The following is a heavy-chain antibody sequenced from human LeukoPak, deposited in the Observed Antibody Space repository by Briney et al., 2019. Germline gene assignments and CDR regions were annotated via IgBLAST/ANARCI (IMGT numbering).Heavy chain of an antibody. V-gene: IGHV1-46*01. J-gene: IGHJ3*02. CDR2: INPSGGST. CDR3: ARDLRGSGGAFDI. CDR1: GYTFTSYY. D-gene: IGHD3-10*01. Sequence: ASVKVSCKASGYTFTSYYMHWVRQAPGQGLEWMGTINPSGGSTSYAQKFQGRVTMTRDISTSTVYMELSSMRSEDTAVYYCARDLRGSGGAFDIWGQGTMVTVSS.